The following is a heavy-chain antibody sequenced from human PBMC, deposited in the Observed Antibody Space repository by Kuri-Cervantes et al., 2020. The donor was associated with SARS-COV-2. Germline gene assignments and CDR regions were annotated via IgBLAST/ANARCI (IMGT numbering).Heavy chain of an antibody. CDR3: ATTSVFGPTRWFDP. J-gene: IGHJ5*02. V-gene: IGHV1-24*01. CDR1: GYTFSDYY. D-gene: IGHD3-10*01. Sequence: ASVKVSCKASGYTFSDYYMHWVRQAPGKGLEWMGGFDPEDGETIYAQKFQGRVTMTEDTSTDTAYMELSSLRSEDTAVYYCATTSVFGPTRWFDPWGQGTLVTVSS. CDR2: FDPEDGET.